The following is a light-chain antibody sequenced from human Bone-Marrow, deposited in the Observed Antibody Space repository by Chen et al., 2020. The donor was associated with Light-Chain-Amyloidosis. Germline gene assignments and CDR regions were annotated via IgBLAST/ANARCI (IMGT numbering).Light chain of an antibody. Sequence: DIVMTQSPDSLAVSLGERATINCKSSQSVLYSSRYKNYLAWYQQRPGQPPKLLIYWASTRESGVPDRFSGSGSGTDFTLTISSLQAEDVALYYCQQYYSTPHTFGQGTRLEIK. CDR2: WAS. CDR3: QQYYSTPHT. CDR1: QSVLYSSRYKNY. V-gene: IGKV4-1*01. J-gene: IGKJ2*01.